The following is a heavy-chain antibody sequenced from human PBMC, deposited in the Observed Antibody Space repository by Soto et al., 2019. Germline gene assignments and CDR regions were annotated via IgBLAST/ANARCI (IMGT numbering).Heavy chain of an antibody. V-gene: IGHV4-34*01. Sequence: SETLSLTCAVYGGSFSGYYWSWIRQAPGKGLEWIGEINHSGSTNYNPSLKSRLTISVDTSKNQFSLELRSLTAADTAVYYCARRYKDLAVSGTLDYWGQGTQVTVSS. CDR2: INHSGST. CDR1: GGSFSGYY. J-gene: IGHJ4*02. D-gene: IGHD6-19*01. CDR3: ARRYKDLAVSGTLDY.